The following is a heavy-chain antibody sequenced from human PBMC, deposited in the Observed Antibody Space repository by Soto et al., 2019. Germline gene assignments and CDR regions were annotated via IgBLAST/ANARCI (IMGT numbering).Heavy chain of an antibody. J-gene: IGHJ4*02. D-gene: IGHD3-22*01. CDR3: ARGDGDYYDGNGYLGRH. V-gene: IGHV3-74*01. CDR2: IKSDGSGT. Sequence: EVQLVESGGGLVQPGGSLTLSCAASGFTFSSYWMHWVRQAPGKGLVWVARIKSDGSGTIYADSVKGRINISRDNARNKLYLQMNSMRAGDTAVYFCARGDGDYYDGNGYLGRHWGQGTLVTLSS. CDR1: GFTFSSYW.